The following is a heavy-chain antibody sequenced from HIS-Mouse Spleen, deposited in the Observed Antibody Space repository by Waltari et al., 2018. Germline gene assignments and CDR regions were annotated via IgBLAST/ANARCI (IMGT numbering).Heavy chain of an antibody. Sequence: QVTLRESGPALVKPTQTLTLTCTFSGFSLSTSGMCVSWIRQPPGKALEWLARIDWEDDKYYSTSLNTRLTISKETSKNQVVLTMTNMDPVDTATYYCARIAEGYSSGWYAFDYWGQGTLVTVSS. D-gene: IGHD6-19*01. CDR3: ARIAEGYSSGWYAFDY. CDR2: IDWEDDK. V-gene: IGHV2-70*15. CDR1: GFSLSTSGMC. J-gene: IGHJ4*02.